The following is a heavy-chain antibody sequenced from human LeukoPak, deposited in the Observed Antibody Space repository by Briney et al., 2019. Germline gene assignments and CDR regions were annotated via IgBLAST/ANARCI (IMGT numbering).Heavy chain of an antibody. Sequence: GGSLRLSCAASGFTFSSYWMSWVRQAPGKGLEWVANIKHVGSEKSYVDSVKGRFTISRDNARNSLYLQMNSLIAEDTAVYYCAREAYDDFWSGSWRYYYYMDVWGKGITATVSS. J-gene: IGHJ6*03. CDR1: GFTFSSYW. V-gene: IGHV3-7*01. D-gene: IGHD3-3*01. CDR2: IKHVGSEK. CDR3: AREAYDDFWSGSWRYYYYMDV.